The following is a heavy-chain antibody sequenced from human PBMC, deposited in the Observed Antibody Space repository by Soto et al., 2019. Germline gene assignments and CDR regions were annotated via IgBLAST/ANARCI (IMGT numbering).Heavy chain of an antibody. D-gene: IGHD3-10*01. CDR3: ASNMVRGVIWVDI. CDR2: IYYSGST. Sequence: SETLSLTCTVSGGSISSGGYYWSWIRQHPGKGLEWIGYIYYSGSTYYNPSLKSRVTISADTSKNQFSLKLSSVTAADTAVYYCASNMVRGVIWVDIWGQGTMVTVSS. CDR1: GGSISSGGYY. J-gene: IGHJ3*02. V-gene: IGHV4-31*03.